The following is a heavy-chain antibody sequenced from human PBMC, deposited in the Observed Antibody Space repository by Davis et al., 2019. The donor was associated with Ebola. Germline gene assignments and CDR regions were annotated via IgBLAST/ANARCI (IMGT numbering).Heavy chain of an antibody. J-gene: IGHJ5*02. CDR1: LYTFTSHA. Sequence: SVPVSRLASLYTFTSHAMFFVRLPPGHRLTWLGWINAGNGNTKYSQEFQARVTITRDTSASTDYMELSSLRSEDTAVYYCERDREVGVPPWGQGTLVTVSS. CDR2: INAGNGNT. V-gene: IGHV1-3*01. CDR3: ERDREVGVPP. D-gene: IGHD6-6*01.